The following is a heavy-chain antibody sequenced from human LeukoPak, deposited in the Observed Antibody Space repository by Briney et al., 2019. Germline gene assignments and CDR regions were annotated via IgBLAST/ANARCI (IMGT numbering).Heavy chain of an antibody. CDR1: GFTFSSYA. CDR3: AKDRAHGGNSFDS. Sequence: GGSLRLSCAASGFTFSSYAMSWVRQAPGKGLEWVSDITGSGGSTYYADSVKGRFTISRDNSKNTLSLQMNSPRAEDTAVYYCAKDRAHGGNSFDSWGQGTLVTVSS. J-gene: IGHJ4*02. V-gene: IGHV3-23*01. D-gene: IGHD4-23*01. CDR2: ITGSGGST.